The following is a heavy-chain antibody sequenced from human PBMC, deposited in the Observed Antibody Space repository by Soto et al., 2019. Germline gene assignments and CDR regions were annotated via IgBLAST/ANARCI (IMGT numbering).Heavy chain of an antibody. CDR1: GGSISSYY. J-gene: IGHJ4*02. Sequence: SETLSLTCTVSGGSISSYYWSWIRQPAGKGLEWIGRIYHSGSTNYHPSLRSRVTISVDKSKNQFSLKLTSLTAADTAVYYCARSITFDWLFFDNWGQGTLVTVSS. V-gene: IGHV4-4*07. CDR3: ARSITFDWLFFDN. CDR2: IYHSGST. D-gene: IGHD3-9*01.